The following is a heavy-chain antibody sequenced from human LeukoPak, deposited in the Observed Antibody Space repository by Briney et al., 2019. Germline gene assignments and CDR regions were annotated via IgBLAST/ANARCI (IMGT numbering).Heavy chain of an antibody. V-gene: IGHV1-69*05. D-gene: IGHD3-9*01. CDR1: GGTFSSYA. CDR3: ARGTYYDILTGQYYYFDY. Sequence: ASVKVSCKASGGTFSSYAISWVRQAPGQGLEWMGGINPIFGTANYAQKFQGRVTITTDESTSTAYMELSSLRSEDTAVYYCARGTYYDILTGQYYYFDYWGQGTLVTVSS. CDR2: INPIFGTA. J-gene: IGHJ4*02.